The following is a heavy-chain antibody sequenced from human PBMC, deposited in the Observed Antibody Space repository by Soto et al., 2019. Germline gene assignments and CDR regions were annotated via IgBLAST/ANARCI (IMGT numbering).Heavy chain of an antibody. J-gene: IGHJ4*02. Sequence: ASVKVSCKASGGTFSSYAISWVRQAPGQGLEWMGGIIPIFGTANYAQKFQGRVTITADESTSTAYMELSSLRSEDTAVYYCARDTSGWYSTAYYFDYWHRGPMGTVSS. CDR3: ARDTSGWYSTAYYFDY. D-gene: IGHD6-19*01. CDR1: GGTFSSYA. V-gene: IGHV1-69*13. CDR2: IIPIFGTA.